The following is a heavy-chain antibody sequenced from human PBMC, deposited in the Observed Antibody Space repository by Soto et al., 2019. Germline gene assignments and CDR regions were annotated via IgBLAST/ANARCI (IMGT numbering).Heavy chain of an antibody. Sequence: QVQLMQSGAEVKKPGASVKVSCKASGDTFTNYYIHWVRQAPGQGLEWMGTVNPSGGHTTYSQNCLGKVTXTXVXSXXTLYMELTSLTSDDTAVYYCARGGHVVVVTAAFDYWGQGTLVTVSS. CDR1: GDTFTNYY. D-gene: IGHD2-21*02. CDR2: VNPSGGHT. CDR3: ARGGHVVVVTAAFDY. J-gene: IGHJ4*02. V-gene: IGHV1-46*01.